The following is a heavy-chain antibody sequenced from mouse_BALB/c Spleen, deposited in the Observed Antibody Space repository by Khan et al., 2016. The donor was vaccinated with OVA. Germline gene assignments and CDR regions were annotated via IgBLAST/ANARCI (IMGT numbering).Heavy chain of an antibody. V-gene: IGHV2-6-4*01. CDR2: IWGGGGT. D-gene: IGHD2-14*01. CDR1: GFSLSRYN. CDR3: ARAYYRYDGYYAIEY. Sequence: QVQLQQSGPGLVAPSQSLSITCTVSGFSLSRYNIHWVRQPPGKGLEWLGMIWGGGGTDYNSTLKSRLGISKDNSKSQVFLKMNSLQTDDSAMNYCARAYYRYDGYYAIEYWGQGTSVTVSS. J-gene: IGHJ4*01.